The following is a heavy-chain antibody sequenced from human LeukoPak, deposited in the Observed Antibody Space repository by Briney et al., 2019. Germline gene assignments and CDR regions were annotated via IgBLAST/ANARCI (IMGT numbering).Heavy chain of an antibody. CDR2: VKSKADGETT. CDR1: GFAFTSAW. Sequence: GRSLRLSCAASGFAFTSAWMSWVRQAPGKGLEWVGRVKSKADGETTDYAAPVKDRFIISRDDSKNMQYLQMNSLKTEDTAIYFCTADWPGDSYPIDYWGQGILVTVSS. D-gene: IGHD2-21*02. V-gene: IGHV3-15*01. J-gene: IGHJ4*02. CDR3: TADWPGDSYPIDY.